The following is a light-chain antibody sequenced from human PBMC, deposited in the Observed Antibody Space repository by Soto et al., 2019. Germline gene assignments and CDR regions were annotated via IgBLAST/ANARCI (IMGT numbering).Light chain of an antibody. CDR1: SSNIGGTNY. Sequence: QSVLTQPPSASGTPGQRVFISCSGSSSNIGGTNYAYWYQQLPGAAPKLLMHSNTNRPSGVPDRFSGSRSGTSASLAITGLQAEDEADYYCQSYDSSLSGSVFGTGTKVTVL. CDR2: SNT. V-gene: IGLV1-40*01. CDR3: QSYDSSLSGSV. J-gene: IGLJ1*01.